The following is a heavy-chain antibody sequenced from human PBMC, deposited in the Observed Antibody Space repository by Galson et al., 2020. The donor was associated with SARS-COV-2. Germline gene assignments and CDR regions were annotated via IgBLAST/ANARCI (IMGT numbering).Heavy chain of an antibody. CDR3: ARLHYGEYAPEAFDI. D-gene: IGHD4-17*01. V-gene: IGHV4-30-2*01. Sequence: SETLSLTFAVSGTSISSGSYSWNWIRQPPGKGLEWIGYISHSGGTYYNPSLTSRVTISGDRSKNQFSLRLSSVTAADTAVYYCARLHYGEYAPEAFDIWGPGTRVTVAS. CDR2: ISHSGGT. J-gene: IGHJ3*02. CDR1: GTSISSGSYS.